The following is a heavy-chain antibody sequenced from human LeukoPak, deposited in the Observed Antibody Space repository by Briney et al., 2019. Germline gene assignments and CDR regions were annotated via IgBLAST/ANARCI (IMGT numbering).Heavy chain of an antibody. CDR3: ASSPLYDSSGYWTLFDY. CDR1: GGSISSYY. J-gene: IGHJ4*02. V-gene: IGHV4-4*07. Sequence: PSETLSLTCTVSGGSISSYYWSWIRQPAGKGLEWIGRIYTSGSTNYNPSLKSRVTMSVDTSKNQFSLKLSSVTAADTAVYYCASSPLYDSSGYWTLFDYWGQGTLVSVSS. D-gene: IGHD3-22*01. CDR2: IYTSGST.